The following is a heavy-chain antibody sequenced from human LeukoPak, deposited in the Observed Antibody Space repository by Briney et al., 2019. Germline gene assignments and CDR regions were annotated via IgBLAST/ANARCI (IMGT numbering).Heavy chain of an antibody. CDR1: GYSISSGYY. D-gene: IGHD3/OR15-3a*01. V-gene: IGHV4-38-2*01. CDR3: ARQGGGLVIDY. J-gene: IGHJ4*02. CDR2: IYHSGTT. Sequence: SETLSLTCDVSGYSISSGYYWGWIRQPPGKGLEWIGSIYHSGTTYYNPSLKSRATTSADTSKNEFSLKLSSVTAADTAVYYCARQGGGLVIDYWGQGTLVTVSS.